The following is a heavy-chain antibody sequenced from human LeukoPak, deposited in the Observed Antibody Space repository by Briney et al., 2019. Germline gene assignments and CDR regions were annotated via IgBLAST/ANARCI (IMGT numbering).Heavy chain of an antibody. CDR1: GYTFTGYY. V-gene: IGHV1-2*02. CDR3: ARAASYGYNNYFDY. Sequence: ASVKVSCKVSGYTFTGYYMHWVRQAPGQGLEWMGWINPNSGGTNYAQKFQGRVTMTRDTSISTAYMELSRLRSDDAAVYYCARAASYGYNNYFDYWGQGTLVTVSS. D-gene: IGHD5-24*01. CDR2: INPNSGGT. J-gene: IGHJ4*02.